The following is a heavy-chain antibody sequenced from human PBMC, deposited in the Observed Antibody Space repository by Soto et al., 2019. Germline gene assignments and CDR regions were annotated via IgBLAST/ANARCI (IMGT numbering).Heavy chain of an antibody. CDR3: AKSYSRLYYYYYGMDV. V-gene: IGHV3-48*01. CDR1: GFTLSSYN. Sequence: GGSLRLSCGASGFTLSSYNRNWVRQAPGKGLEWVSYIRGSSDTKYYADSVKGRFTISRDNSKNTLYLQMNSLRAEDTAVYYCAKSYSRLYYYYYGMDVWGQGTTVTVSS. J-gene: IGHJ6*02. CDR2: IRGSSDTK. D-gene: IGHD6-13*01.